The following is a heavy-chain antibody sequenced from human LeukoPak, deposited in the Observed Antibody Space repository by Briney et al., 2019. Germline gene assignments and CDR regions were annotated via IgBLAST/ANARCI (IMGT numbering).Heavy chain of an antibody. Sequence: GGSLRLSCAASGFTFSSYWMSWVRQAPGKGLEWVANIKQDGSEKYYVDSVKGRFTIPRDNAKNSLYLQMNSLRAEDTSVYYCARDITMVRGAHDYWGQGTLVTVSS. D-gene: IGHD3-10*01. CDR3: ARDITMVRGAHDY. J-gene: IGHJ4*02. CDR1: GFTFSSYW. V-gene: IGHV3-7*01. CDR2: IKQDGSEK.